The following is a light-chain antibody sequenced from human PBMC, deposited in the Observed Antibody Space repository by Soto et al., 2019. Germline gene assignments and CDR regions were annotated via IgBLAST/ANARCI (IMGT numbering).Light chain of an antibody. CDR1: QDISTF. CDR2: SAS. J-gene: IGKJ2*01. Sequence: DIQLTQSPSFLSASVGERVTITCRASQDISTFLAWYQQKPGKAPQLLIYSASNLHSGVPSRFSGSGSGTEFTLTVSSLQPEDFATYHCQQHNSYPYTFGQGTKLEIK. V-gene: IGKV1-9*01. CDR3: QQHNSYPYT.